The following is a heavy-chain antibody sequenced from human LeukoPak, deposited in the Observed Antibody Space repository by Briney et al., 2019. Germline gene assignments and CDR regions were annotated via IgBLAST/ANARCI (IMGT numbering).Heavy chain of an antibody. J-gene: IGHJ4*02. Sequence: GGSLRLSCAASGFIFDDFGMSWVRQAPGKGLEWVSGINWNSGDIGYADSVKGRFTISRDNAKNSLYLQMNSLRAEDTALYYCARVDSLAVAGLAFDYWGQGTLVTVSS. D-gene: IGHD6-19*01. CDR2: INWNSGDI. CDR1: GFIFDDFG. CDR3: ARVDSLAVAGLAFDY. V-gene: IGHV3-20*04.